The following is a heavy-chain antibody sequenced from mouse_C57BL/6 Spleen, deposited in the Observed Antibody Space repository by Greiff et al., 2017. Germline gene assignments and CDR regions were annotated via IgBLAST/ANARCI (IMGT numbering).Heavy chain of an antibody. CDR1: GYTFTDYE. Sequence: QVQLQQSGAELVRPGASVTLSCKASGYTFTDYEMHWVKQTPVHGLEWIGAIDPETGGTAYNQKFKGKAILTADKSSSTAYMELRSLTSEDSAVYYCTRWGNYDGSSRWYFDVWGTGATVTVSS. CDR3: TRWGNYDGSSRWYFDV. V-gene: IGHV1-15*01. D-gene: IGHD1-1*01. CDR2: IDPETGGT. J-gene: IGHJ1*03.